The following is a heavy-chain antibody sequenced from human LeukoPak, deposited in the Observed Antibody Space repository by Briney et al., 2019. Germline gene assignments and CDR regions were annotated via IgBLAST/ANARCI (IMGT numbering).Heavy chain of an antibody. CDR2: IYYSGNT. CDR1: GVSISSSNSY. V-gene: IGHV4-39*01. J-gene: IGHJ4*02. D-gene: IGHD6-13*01. CDR3: ARGAEGIAASDSNFDY. Sequence: PSETLSLTCTVSGVSISSSNSYWGWIRQPPGKGLEWIGSIYYSGNTYYNASLKSQVSISIDTSKNQFSLRLTSVTAADTAVYYCARGAEGIAASDSNFDYWGQGMLVTVSS.